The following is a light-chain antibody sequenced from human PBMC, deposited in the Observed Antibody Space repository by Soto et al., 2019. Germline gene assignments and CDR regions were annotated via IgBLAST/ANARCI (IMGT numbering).Light chain of an antibody. V-gene: IGKV3-20*01. CDR1: QSIRSNY. CDR2: GAS. CDR3: QQYGSSPWT. Sequence: EIVLTQSPGTLSLSPGERATLSCRASQSIRSNYLAWYQQTPGQAPRLLIYGASNRATGIADRFSGSGSGTDFTLIISRLEPEDFALYYCQQYGSSPWTFGQGTKVEIK. J-gene: IGKJ1*01.